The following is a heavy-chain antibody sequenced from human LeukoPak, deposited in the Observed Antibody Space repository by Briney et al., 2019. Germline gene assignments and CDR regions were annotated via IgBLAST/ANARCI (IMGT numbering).Heavy chain of an antibody. D-gene: IGHD6-19*01. CDR1: GFTFSSYG. CDR2: ISYDGSNK. Sequence: GSLRLSCAASGFTFSSYGMHWVRQAPGKGLEWVAVISYDGSNKYYADSVKGRFTISRDNSKNTLYLQMNSLRAEDTAVYYCAKAGIAVAGTPWWFDPWGQGTLVTVSS. CDR3: AKAGIAVAGTPWWFDP. J-gene: IGHJ5*02. V-gene: IGHV3-30*18.